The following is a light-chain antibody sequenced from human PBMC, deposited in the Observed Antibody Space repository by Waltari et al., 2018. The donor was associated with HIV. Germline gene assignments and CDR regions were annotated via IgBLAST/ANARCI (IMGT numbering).Light chain of an antibody. CDR1: QAISTY. V-gene: IGKV1-39*01. CDR2: SAY. CDR3: QQSYDSPFN. J-gene: IGKJ3*01. Sequence: DIQMTQSPSALSASLGDHVVITCRASQAISTYLNWYQQKSNKAPVLLVYSAYKLQSGAPSRFRGAGSGRDFSLSITGLQTEDFAKYFCQQSYDSPFNFGPGT.